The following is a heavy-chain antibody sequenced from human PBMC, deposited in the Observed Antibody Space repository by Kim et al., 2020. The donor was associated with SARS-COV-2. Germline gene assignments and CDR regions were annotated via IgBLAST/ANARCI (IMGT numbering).Heavy chain of an antibody. CDR1: GFTFSSYD. CDR3: ARAGLLWFGREYYYGMDV. J-gene: IGHJ6*02. Sequence: GGSLRLSCAASGFTFSSYDMHWVRQATGKGLEWVSAIGTAGDTYYPGSVKGRFTISRENAKNSLCLQMNSLRAGDTAVYYCARAGLLWFGREYYYGMDVWGQGTTVTVSS. V-gene: IGHV3-13*01. D-gene: IGHD3-10*01. CDR2: IGTAGDT.